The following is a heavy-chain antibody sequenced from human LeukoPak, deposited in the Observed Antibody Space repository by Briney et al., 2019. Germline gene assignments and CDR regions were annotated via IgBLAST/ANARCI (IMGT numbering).Heavy chain of an antibody. V-gene: IGHV1-18*01. CDR3: ARGMGATLYMDV. J-gene: IGHJ6*03. CDR2: ISAYNGNT. D-gene: IGHD1-26*01. Sequence: ASVKVSCKASGGTFSSYAISWVRQAPGQGLEWMGWISAYNGNTNYAQKLQGRVTMTTDTSTSTAYMELRSLRSDDTAVYYCARGMGATLYMDVWGKGTTVTVSS. CDR1: GGTFSSYA.